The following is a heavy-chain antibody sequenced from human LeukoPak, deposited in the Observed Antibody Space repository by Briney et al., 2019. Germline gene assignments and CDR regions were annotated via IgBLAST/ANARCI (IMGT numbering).Heavy chain of an antibody. CDR3: AKDHLPDF. CDR1: GITFGDYG. Sequence: GGSLRLSCAASGITFGDYGMHWVRQTPGKGLEWLTFIRSDGTNKYYADSVKGRFTISRDNSKNTLYLQMNSLRADDTAVYYCAKDHLPDFWGQGTLVTVSS. V-gene: IGHV3-30*02. J-gene: IGHJ4*02. CDR2: IRSDGTNK.